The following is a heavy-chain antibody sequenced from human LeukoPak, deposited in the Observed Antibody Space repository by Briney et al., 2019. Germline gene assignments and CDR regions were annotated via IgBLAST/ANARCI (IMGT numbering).Heavy chain of an antibody. V-gene: IGHV4-38-2*02. CDR2: IYHSGST. J-gene: IGHJ3*02. CDR1: GYSISSGYY. CDR3: ASELGSDAFDI. D-gene: IGHD7-27*01. Sequence: SETLSLTCTVSGYSISSGYYWGWIRQPPGKGLEWIGSIYHSGSTYYNPSLKSRVTISVDTSKNQFSLKLSSVTAADTAVYYCASELGSDAFDIWGQGTMVTVSS.